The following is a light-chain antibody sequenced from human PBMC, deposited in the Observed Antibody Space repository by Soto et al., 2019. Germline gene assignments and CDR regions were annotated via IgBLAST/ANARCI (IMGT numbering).Light chain of an antibody. V-gene: IGKV1-39*01. CDR1: QSISSY. Sequence: DIPMTQSPSSLSASVGDRVTITCRASQSISSYLNWYQQKPGKAPKLLIYAASSLQSGVPSRFSGSGSGTDFTLTISSLQPEDFATYSCQQSYSTPRTFGPGNKVDIK. CDR3: QQSYSTPRT. CDR2: AAS. J-gene: IGKJ3*01.